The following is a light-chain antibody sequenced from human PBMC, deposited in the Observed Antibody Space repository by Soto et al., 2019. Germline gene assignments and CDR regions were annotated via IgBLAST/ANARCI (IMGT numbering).Light chain of an antibody. Sequence: QSALTQPASVSGSPGQSIAISCTGASSDVGGYNYVSWYQQYPGKAPKLMIYDVSKRPSGVSSRFSGSKSGNTASLTISGLQAEDEADYYCSSYTSSSTLVVFGGGTKVTVL. CDR1: SSDVGGYNY. CDR3: SSYTSSSTLVV. J-gene: IGLJ2*01. CDR2: DVS. V-gene: IGLV2-14*01.